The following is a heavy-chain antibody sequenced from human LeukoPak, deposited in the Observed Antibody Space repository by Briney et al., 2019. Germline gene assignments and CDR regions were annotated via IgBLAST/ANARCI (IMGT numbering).Heavy chain of an antibody. Sequence: GESLKISCKGSGYSFTSYWIGWGRQMPGKGLEWMGIIYPGDSDTRYSPSFQGQVTISADKSISTAYLQWSSLKASDTAMYYCARGYNWNYELFDYWGQGTLVTVSS. J-gene: IGHJ4*02. CDR3: ARGYNWNYELFDY. V-gene: IGHV5-51*01. CDR2: IYPGDSDT. D-gene: IGHD1-7*01. CDR1: GYSFTSYW.